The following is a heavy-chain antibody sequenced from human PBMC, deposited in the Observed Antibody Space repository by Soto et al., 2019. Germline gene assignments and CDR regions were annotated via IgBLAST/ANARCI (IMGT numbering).Heavy chain of an antibody. CDR2: ISSNDGK. D-gene: IGHD2-21*02. CDR3: ARSRDYYCDY. CDR1: GFSLSNAKMG. V-gene: IGHV2-26*01. Sequence: SGPTLVNPTETLKLTCTVSGFSLSNAKMGVSWIRQPPGKALEWLAHISSNDGKSYSTSLKSRLTISKDTSKSQVVLIMTNMDPVDTATYFCARSRDYYCDYCGKGTLVTISS. J-gene: IGHJ4*02.